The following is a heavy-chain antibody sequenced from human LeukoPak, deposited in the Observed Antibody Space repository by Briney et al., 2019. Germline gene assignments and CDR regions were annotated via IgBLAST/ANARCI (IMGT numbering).Heavy chain of an antibody. D-gene: IGHD6-13*01. CDR2: IIPIFGTA. Sequence: ASVKVSCKASGGTFSSYAISWVRQAPGQGLEWMGGIIPIFGTANYAQKFQGRVTITADESTSTAYMELSSLRSEDTAVYYCARDRKYSSSWYYYYGMDVWGQGTTVTVSS. CDR1: GGTFSSYA. J-gene: IGHJ6*02. V-gene: IGHV1-69*13. CDR3: ARDRKYSSSWYYYYGMDV.